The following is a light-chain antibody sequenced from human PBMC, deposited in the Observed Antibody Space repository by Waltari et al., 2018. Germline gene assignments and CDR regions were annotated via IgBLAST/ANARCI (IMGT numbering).Light chain of an antibody. CDR3: CSYAGTRV. Sequence: QSALTQPASVSGSPGQSITISCTATSSDLGSYTLVSWYQQHPGKAPKLILYEGTKRRSGVSNRFSGSKSGNTASLTISELQAEDEADYYCCSYAGTRVFGGGTKLTVL. CDR2: EGT. J-gene: IGLJ3*02. V-gene: IGLV2-23*01. CDR1: SSDLGSYTL.